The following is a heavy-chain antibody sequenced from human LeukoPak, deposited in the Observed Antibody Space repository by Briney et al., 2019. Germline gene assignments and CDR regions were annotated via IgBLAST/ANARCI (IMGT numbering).Heavy chain of an antibody. Sequence: SETLSLTCTVSGGSISSSSYYWGWIRQPPGKGLEWIGSIYYSGSTYYNPSLKSRVTISVDTSKNQFSLKLSSVTAADTAVYYCARDPPPTVTTLNYWGQGTLVTVSS. V-gene: IGHV4-39*07. CDR3: ARDPPPTVTTLNY. J-gene: IGHJ4*02. D-gene: IGHD4-17*01. CDR2: IYYSGST. CDR1: GGSISSSSYY.